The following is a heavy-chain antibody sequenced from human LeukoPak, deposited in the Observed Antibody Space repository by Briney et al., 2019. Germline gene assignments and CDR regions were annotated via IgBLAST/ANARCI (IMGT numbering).Heavy chain of an antibody. CDR1: GGSISSSSYY. D-gene: IGHD4-17*01. Sequence: SETLSLTCTVSGGSISSSSYYWGWIRPPPGKGLEWIGSIFYSGSTYYTPSLQSRVTISVDTSKNQFSLKLSSVTAADTAVYYCARSTVTTWVGDFDYWGQGTLVTVSS. CDR2: IFYSGST. V-gene: IGHV4-39*01. J-gene: IGHJ4*02. CDR3: ARSTVTTWVGDFDY.